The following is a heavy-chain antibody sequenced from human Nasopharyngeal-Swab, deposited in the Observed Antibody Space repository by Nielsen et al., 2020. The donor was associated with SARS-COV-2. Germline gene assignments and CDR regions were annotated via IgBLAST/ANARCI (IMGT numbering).Heavy chain of an antibody. J-gene: IGHJ4*02. V-gene: IGHV4-4*07. CDR2: IYTSGNT. D-gene: IGHD6-19*01. Sequence: SETLSPTCTVSGGSISSYYWSWIRQPAGKGLEWIGRIYTSGNTNYNPSLKSRVTMSVDTSKNQFSLKLTSVTAADTAVYYCARGPDNSGFYAFPFWGQGILVTVSS. CDR3: ARGPDNSGFYAFPF. CDR1: GGSISSYY.